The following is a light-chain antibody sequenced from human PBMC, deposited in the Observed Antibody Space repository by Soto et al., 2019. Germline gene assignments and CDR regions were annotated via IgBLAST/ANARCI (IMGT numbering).Light chain of an antibody. CDR2: DAA. CDR1: QSVGTS. Sequence: DIVLTQSPATLSLSPGDRATLSCRASQSVGTSLAWYKQQPGQAPRLLIHDAAYRASGIPERFSGSGSGTAFSLSISSLEPVDFAVYYCQHRSSWPRSFGRGTKVEV. V-gene: IGKV3-11*01. CDR3: QHRSSWPRS. J-gene: IGKJ1*01.